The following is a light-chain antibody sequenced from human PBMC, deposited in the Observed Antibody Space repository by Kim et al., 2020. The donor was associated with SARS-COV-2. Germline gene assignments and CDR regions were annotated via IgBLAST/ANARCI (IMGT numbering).Light chain of an antibody. CDR2: GKN. J-gene: IGLJ2*01. Sequence: SSELTQDPAVSVALGQTLRITCQGDSLRSYYASWYQQKPGQAPVLVIYGKNNRPSGIPDRFSGSSSGNTVSLTITGAQAEDEADYYCNSRDSSGNHVVFGGGTQLTVL. CDR3: NSRDSSGNHVV. CDR1: SLRSYY. V-gene: IGLV3-19*01.